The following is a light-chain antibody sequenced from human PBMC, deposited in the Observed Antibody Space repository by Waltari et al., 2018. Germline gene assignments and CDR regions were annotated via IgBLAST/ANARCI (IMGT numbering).Light chain of an antibody. CDR1: QDISSY. CDR2: GAS. Sequence: DIQLTQSPSFLSASVGPRITITCRASQDISSYLAWYQQKPGRAPKVLISGASSLQSGVASRFSGSGSGTELNLTISSLQPEDFATYYCQQVKTYPLTFGGGTKVEIK. J-gene: IGKJ4*01. CDR3: QQVKTYPLT. V-gene: IGKV1-9*01.